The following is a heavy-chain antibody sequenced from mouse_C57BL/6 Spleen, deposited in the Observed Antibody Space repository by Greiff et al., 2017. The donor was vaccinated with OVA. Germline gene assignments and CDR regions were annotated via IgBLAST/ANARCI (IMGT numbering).Heavy chain of an antibody. D-gene: IGHD2-3*01. J-gene: IGHJ3*01. CDR3: ATYDGYSLAH. CDR2: IYPSDSET. V-gene: IGHV1-61*01. CDR1: GYTFTSYW. Sequence: QVQLKQPGAELVRPGSSVKLSCKASGYTFTSYWMDWVKQRPGQGLEWIGNIYPSDSETHYNQKFKDKATLTVDKSSSTAYMQLSSLTSVDSAVYFFATYDGYSLAHWGQGTLVPVSA.